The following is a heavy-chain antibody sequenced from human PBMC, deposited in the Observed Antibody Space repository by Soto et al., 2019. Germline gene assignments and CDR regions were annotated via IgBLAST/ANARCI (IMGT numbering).Heavy chain of an antibody. CDR1: GGSISSGGYY. CDR3: AREDSSGYFHY. Sequence: TLSLTCTVSGGSISSGGYYWSWIRQHPGKGLEWIGYISYSGSTYYNPSLKSRVTISIDTSKNQFSLKLNSVTAADTAVYYCAREDSSGYFHYWGQGTLVTVSS. J-gene: IGHJ4*02. D-gene: IGHD3-22*01. V-gene: IGHV4-31*03. CDR2: ISYSGST.